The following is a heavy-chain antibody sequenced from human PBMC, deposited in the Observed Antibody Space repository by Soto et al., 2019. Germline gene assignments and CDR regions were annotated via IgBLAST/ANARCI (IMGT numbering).Heavy chain of an antibody. J-gene: IGHJ4*02. CDR3: ARERGYSYVYYFDY. V-gene: IGHV1-69*13. Sequence: GASVKVSCKASGGTFSSYAISWARQAPGQGLEWMGGIIPIFGTANYAQKFQGRVTITADESTSTAYMELSSLRSEDTAVYYCARERGYSYVYYFDYWGQGTLVTVSS. CDR2: IIPIFGTA. D-gene: IGHD5-18*01. CDR1: GGTFSSYA.